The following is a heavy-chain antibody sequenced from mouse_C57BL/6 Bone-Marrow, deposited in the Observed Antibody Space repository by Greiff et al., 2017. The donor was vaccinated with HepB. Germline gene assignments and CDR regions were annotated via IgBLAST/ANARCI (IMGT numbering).Heavy chain of an antibody. CDR2: INPNNGGT. CDR1: GYTFTDYY. Sequence: VEPGASVKISCKASGYTFTDYYMNWVKQSHGKSLEWIGDINPNNGGTSYNQKFKGKATLTVDKSSSTAYMELRSLTSEDSAVYYCACSSYVGYWGQGTTLTVSS. J-gene: IGHJ2*01. V-gene: IGHV1-26*01. D-gene: IGHD1-1*01. CDR3: ACSSYVGY.